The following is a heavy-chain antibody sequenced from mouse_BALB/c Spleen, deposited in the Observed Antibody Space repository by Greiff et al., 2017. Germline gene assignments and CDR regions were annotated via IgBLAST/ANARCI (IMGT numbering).Heavy chain of an antibody. J-gene: IGHJ2*01. CDR1: GFTFSSYA. Sequence: EVHLVESGGGLVKPGGSLKLSCAASGFTFSSYAMSWVRQTPEKRLEWVASISSGGSTYYPDSVKGRFTISRDNARNILYLQMSSLRSEDTAMYYCARYDYDFYFDYWGQGTTLTVSS. CDR3: ARYDYDFYFDY. D-gene: IGHD2-4*01. V-gene: IGHV5-6-5*01. CDR2: ISSGGST.